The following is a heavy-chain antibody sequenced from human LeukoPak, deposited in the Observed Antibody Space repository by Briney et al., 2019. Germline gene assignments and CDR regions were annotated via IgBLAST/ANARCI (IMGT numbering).Heavy chain of an antibody. CDR1: GGSISSYY. CDR3: ARQEYYYDSSGYSFDY. J-gene: IGHJ4*02. D-gene: IGHD3-22*01. CDR2: IYYSGST. Sequence: KPSETLSLTCTVSGGSISSYYWSWIRQPPGKGLEWIGSIYYSGSTYYNPSLKSRVTISVDTSKNQFSLKLSSVTAADTAVYYCARQEYYYDSSGYSFDYWGQGTLVTVSS. V-gene: IGHV4-59*05.